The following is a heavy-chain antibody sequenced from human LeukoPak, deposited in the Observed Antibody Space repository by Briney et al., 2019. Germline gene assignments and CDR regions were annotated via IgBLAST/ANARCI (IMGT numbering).Heavy chain of an antibody. Sequence: ASVKVSCKASGYTFIGYYMHWVRQAPGQGLEWMGWINPNSGGTNYAQKFQGWVTMTRDTSISTAYMELSRLRSDDTAVYYCARVGDSTGYYFDYWGQGTLVTVSS. V-gene: IGHV1-2*04. J-gene: IGHJ4*02. CDR2: INPNSGGT. CDR3: ARVGDSTGYYFDY. D-gene: IGHD6-19*01. CDR1: GYTFIGYY.